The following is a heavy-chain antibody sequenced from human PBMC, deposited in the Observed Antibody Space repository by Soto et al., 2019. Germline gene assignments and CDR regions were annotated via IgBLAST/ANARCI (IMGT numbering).Heavy chain of an antibody. Sequence: QVQLVQSGAEVKKPGSSVKVSCKASGGTFSSYAISWVRQAPGQGLEWMGGIIPIFGTANYAQKFQGRVTITADESTSTAYMELSSLRSEDTAVYYCARGPYDHGDPYYYYGMVVWGQGTTVTVSS. V-gene: IGHV1-69*12. CDR1: GGTFSSYA. CDR3: ARGPYDHGDPYYYYGMVV. CDR2: IIPIFGTA. J-gene: IGHJ6*02. D-gene: IGHD4-17*01.